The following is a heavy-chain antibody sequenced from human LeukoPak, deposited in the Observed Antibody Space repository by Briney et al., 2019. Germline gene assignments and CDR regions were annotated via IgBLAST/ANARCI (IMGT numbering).Heavy chain of an antibody. CDR3: ARYDILTGYYSDY. CDR1: GFTFSSYG. V-gene: IGHV3-23*01. Sequence: PGGSLRLSCAASGFTFSSYGMSWVRQAPGKGLEWVSAISGSGGSTYYADSVKGRFTISRDNSKNTLYLQMNSLRAEDTAVYYCARYDILTGYYSDYWGQGTLVTVSS. CDR2: ISGSGGST. J-gene: IGHJ4*02. D-gene: IGHD3-9*01.